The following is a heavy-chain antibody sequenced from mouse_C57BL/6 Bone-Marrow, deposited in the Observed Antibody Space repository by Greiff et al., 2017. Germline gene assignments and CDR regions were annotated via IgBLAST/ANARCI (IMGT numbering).Heavy chain of an antibody. D-gene: IGHD2-3*01. Sequence: LQESGPELVKPGASVKISCKASGYAFSSSWMNWVKQRPGKGLEWIGRIYPGDGDTNYNGKFKGKATLTADKSSSTAYMQLSSLTSEDSAVYFCARFYDGYYWFAYWGQGTLVTVSA. CDR2: IYPGDGDT. CDR3: ARFYDGYYWFAY. V-gene: IGHV1-82*01. J-gene: IGHJ3*01. CDR1: GYAFSSSW.